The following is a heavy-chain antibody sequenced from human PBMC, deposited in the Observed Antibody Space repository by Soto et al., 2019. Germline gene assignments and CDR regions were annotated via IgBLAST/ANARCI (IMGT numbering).Heavy chain of an antibody. D-gene: IGHD3-16*02. J-gene: IGHJ5*02. Sequence: PGGSLRLSCVVSGFTFSDYCMNWVRQAPGRGLEWVASISSGGNFIYYADSVRGRFTISRDNAENSLYLQMNSLRVEDTATYNYARTIIAFGEVIAPHWFYPWVQGSGVTVSS. CDR2: ISSGGNFI. V-gene: IGHV3-21*06. CDR1: GFTFSDYC. CDR3: ARTIIAFGEVIAPHWFYP.